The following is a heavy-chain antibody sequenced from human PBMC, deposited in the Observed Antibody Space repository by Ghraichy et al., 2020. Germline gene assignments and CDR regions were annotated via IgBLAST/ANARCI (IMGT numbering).Heavy chain of an antibody. CDR2: IYHSGST. D-gene: IGHD4-11*01. CDR3: ARDQISNFGLSYYMDV. Sequence: SETLSLTCSVSGGSITNYYWSWFRQSPGKGPEWIGYIYHSGSTDYNPSLKSRVTISIDTSKNQFSLNLTSVTAADTAVYYCARDQISNFGLSYYMDVWGKGATVTVSS. V-gene: IGHV4-59*01. CDR1: GGSITNYY. J-gene: IGHJ6*03.